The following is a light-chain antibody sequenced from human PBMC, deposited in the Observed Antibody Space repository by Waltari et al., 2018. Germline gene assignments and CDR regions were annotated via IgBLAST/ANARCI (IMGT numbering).Light chain of an antibody. Sequence: IVLTQSPGTLSLSPGEAATLSCRARQSVSSTWLAWYQQKPGQPPRLLIYGVSNRAPGIPDRFSGSGSGTDFTLTIDRLEPEDFAVYYCQQYAFSPPGKSFGQGTKVEIQ. CDR2: GVS. V-gene: IGKV3-20*01. J-gene: IGKJ1*01. CDR3: QQYAFSPPGKS. CDR1: QSVSSTW.